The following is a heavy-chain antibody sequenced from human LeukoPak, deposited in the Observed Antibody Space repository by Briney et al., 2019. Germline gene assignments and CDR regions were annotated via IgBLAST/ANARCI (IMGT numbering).Heavy chain of an antibody. D-gene: IGHD3-3*01. V-gene: IGHV1-8*03. Sequence: AASVKVSCKASGYTFTSYVINWVRQATGQGLEWMGWMNPNSGNTGYAQKFQGRVTITRNTSISTAYMELSSLRSEDTAVYYCARERFRPYDFWSGYAFDIWGQGTMVTVSS. CDR3: ARERFRPYDFWSGYAFDI. CDR2: MNPNSGNT. CDR1: GYTFTSYV. J-gene: IGHJ3*02.